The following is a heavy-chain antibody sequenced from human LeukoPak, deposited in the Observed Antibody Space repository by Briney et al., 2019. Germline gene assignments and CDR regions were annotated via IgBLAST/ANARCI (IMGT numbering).Heavy chain of an antibody. CDR2: IIPIFGTA. J-gene: IGHJ4*02. D-gene: IGHD3-10*01. V-gene: IGHV1-69*13. CDR3: ARGDVLLWFGIFDY. Sequence: GASVKVSCKASGGTFSSYAISWVRQAPGQGLEWMGGIIPIFGTANYAQKFQGRVTITADESTSTAYMELSSLRSEDTAMYYCARGDVLLWFGIFDYWGQGTLVTVSS. CDR1: GGTFSSYA.